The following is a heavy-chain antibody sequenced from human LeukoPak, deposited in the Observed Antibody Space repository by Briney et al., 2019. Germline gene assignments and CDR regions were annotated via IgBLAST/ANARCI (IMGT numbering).Heavy chain of an antibody. Sequence: PGGSLRLSCAASGFTFSMYAMNWVRQAPGKGLEWVSGISGSGGSTYYAGSVKGRFTISRDNSKNTLYLQMNSLRAEDTAVYHCAKGRKSYYYGMDVWGQGTTVTVSS. CDR1: GFTFSMYA. V-gene: IGHV3-23*01. CDR2: ISGSGGST. J-gene: IGHJ6*02. CDR3: AKGRKSYYYGMDV. D-gene: IGHD1-14*01.